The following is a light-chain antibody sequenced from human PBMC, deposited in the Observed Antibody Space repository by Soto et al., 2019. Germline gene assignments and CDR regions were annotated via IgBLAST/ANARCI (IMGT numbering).Light chain of an antibody. J-gene: IGKJ4*01. CDR3: QQYAYRPPLT. CDR1: QSVDGK. CDR2: GAS. Sequence: EIVMTQSPVTLSVSPGERATLSCRASQSVDGKLAWYQQKPGQAPRLLFYGASTRATGIPARFSGSGSGTEFTLTISSLQSEDFAVYYCQQYAYRPPLTFGGGTKVEIK. V-gene: IGKV3-15*01.